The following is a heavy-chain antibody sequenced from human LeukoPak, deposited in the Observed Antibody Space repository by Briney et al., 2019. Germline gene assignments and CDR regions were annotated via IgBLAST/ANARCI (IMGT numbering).Heavy chain of an antibody. Sequence: GGSLRLSCTASGITFSSDGMHWVRQAPGKGLEWVALINYDGTNKYYADSVKGRFTISRDNPKNTLYLQMNSLRDEDTAVYYCTNFDYWGQGTLVAVSS. CDR1: GITFSSDG. V-gene: IGHV3-30*02. CDR3: TNFDY. J-gene: IGHJ4*02. CDR2: INYDGTNK.